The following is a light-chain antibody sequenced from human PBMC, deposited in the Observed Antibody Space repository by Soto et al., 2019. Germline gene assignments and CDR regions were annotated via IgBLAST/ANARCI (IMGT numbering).Light chain of an antibody. CDR2: SAS. CDR1: QSVSSSY. Sequence: EIVLTQSPGTLSLSPGERATLSCRASQSVSSSYLAWYQQKPGLAPRLLIYSASTRATGIPDRFSGSGSGTDFTLTISRLAPEDFAVYYCQLYDNSLYTFGQGTKLEIK. CDR3: QLYDNSLYT. J-gene: IGKJ2*01. V-gene: IGKV3-20*01.